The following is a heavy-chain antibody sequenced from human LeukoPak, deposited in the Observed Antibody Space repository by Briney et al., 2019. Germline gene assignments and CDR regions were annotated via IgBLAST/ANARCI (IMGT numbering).Heavy chain of an antibody. V-gene: IGHV3-23*01. CDR1: GFIFSNYA. CDR2: ISGSGDRT. D-gene: IGHD5-18*01. Sequence: GGSLRLSCAASGFIFSNYAMSWVRQAPGEGLVWVSAISGSGDRTYYTDSVKGRFTISRDNSKNTLYLQMNSLRAEDTAVYYCAPPNGDTAVGVDYWGQGTLVTVSS. J-gene: IGHJ4*02. CDR3: APPNGDTAVGVDY.